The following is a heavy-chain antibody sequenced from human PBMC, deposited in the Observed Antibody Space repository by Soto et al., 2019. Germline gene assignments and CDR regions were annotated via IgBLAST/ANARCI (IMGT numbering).Heavy chain of an antibody. CDR2: IYSGGST. J-gene: IGHJ4*02. CDR3: SRHYYYDSSGQFDY. V-gene: IGHV3-66*04. CDR1: GFTVSSNY. Sequence: GGSLRLSCAASGFTVSSNYMSWVRQAPGKGLELVSVIYSGGSTYYADSVKGRFTISSDNSKNTLYLQMNSLRAEDTAVYYCSRHYYYDSSGQFDYWGQGTLVTVSS. D-gene: IGHD3-22*01.